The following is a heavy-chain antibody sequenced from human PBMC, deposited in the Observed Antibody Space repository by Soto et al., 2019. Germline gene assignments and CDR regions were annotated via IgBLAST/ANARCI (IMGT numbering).Heavy chain of an antibody. J-gene: IGHJ3*02. CDR1: GGSIISGNYF. CDR3: AREVIAPRPGADGFDI. Sequence: QVRLQESGPGLVKPSQTLSLTCTVSGGSIISGNYFWSWVRQTPGKGLEWIAYIHHTGSAHYNPSLESRVAMSIDTSENQFSLRLTSVTAADTAVYYCAREVIAPRPGADGFDIWGQGTMVTVSS. CDR2: IHHTGSA. V-gene: IGHV4-30-4*01. D-gene: IGHD2-15*01.